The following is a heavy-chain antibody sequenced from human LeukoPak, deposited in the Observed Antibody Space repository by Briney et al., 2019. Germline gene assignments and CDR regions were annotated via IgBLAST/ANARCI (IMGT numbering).Heavy chain of an antibody. J-gene: IGHJ5*02. V-gene: IGHV4-4*07. CDR2: IYTSGST. CDR1: GGSISSYY. Sequence: SETLSLTCTVSGGSISSYYWSWIRQPAGKGLEWIGRIYTSGSTNYNPSLRSRVTISVDTSKNQFSLRLSSVTAADTAVYYCARELSSTPQGFDPWGRGTLVTVSS. D-gene: IGHD6-13*01. CDR3: ARELSSTPQGFDP.